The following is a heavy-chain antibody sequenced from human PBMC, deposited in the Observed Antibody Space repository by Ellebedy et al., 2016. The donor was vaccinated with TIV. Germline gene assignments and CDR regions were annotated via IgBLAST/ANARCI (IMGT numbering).Heavy chain of an antibody. CDR2: IGGNGGSR. CDR1: EFTFSSYS. V-gene: IGHV3-23*01. CDR3: AKYPRMIVGATRPHDA. D-gene: IGHD1-26*01. J-gene: IGHJ5*02. Sequence: GESLKISCAASEFTFSSYSMSWARQAPGKGLEWVSAIGGNGGSRYYSDFVKGRFTISRDNSKNTLYLQMNSLRAEDTAVYYCAKYPRMIVGATRPHDAWGQGTLVIVSS.